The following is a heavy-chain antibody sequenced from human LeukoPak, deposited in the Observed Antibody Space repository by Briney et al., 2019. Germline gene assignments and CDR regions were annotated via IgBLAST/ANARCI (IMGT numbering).Heavy chain of an antibody. CDR1: GFTFSSYW. V-gene: IGHV3-74*01. CDR3: ARGDWFDP. J-gene: IGHJ5*02. Sequence: SGGSLRLSCATSGFTFSSYWMHWVRQAPGKGLVWVSRISTVGSSTNYADSVKGRFTISRDNTKNTLYLQMNSLRAEDTAVYYRARGDWFDPWGQGTLVTVSS. CDR2: ISTVGSST.